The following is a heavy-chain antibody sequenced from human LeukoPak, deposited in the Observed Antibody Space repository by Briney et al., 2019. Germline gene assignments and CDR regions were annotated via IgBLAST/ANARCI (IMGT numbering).Heavy chain of an antibody. Sequence: GASVKVSCKVSGYTLTELSMHWVRQAPGKGLEWMGGFDPEDGETIYAQKFQGRVTMTEDTSTGTAYMELSSLRSEDTAVYYCATGKARDPYIVVVPAALDYWGQGTLVTVSS. J-gene: IGHJ4*02. V-gene: IGHV1-24*01. CDR3: ATGKARDPYIVVVPAALDY. CDR1: GYTLTELS. CDR2: FDPEDGET. D-gene: IGHD2-2*01.